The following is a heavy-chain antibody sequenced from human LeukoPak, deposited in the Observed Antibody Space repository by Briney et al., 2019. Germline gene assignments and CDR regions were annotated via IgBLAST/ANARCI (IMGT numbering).Heavy chain of an antibody. CDR1: GGSISGYY. J-gene: IGHJ1*01. D-gene: IGHD3-3*01. CDR2: IYYSGST. CDR3: ARSPRNYDFWSGYSEPSGYFQH. V-gene: IGHV4-59*01. Sequence: PSETLSLTCTVSGGSISGYYWSWIRQPPGKGLEWIGYIYYSGSTNYNPSLKSRVTISVDTSKNQFSLKLSSVTAADTAVYYCARSPRNYDFWSGYSEPSGYFQHWGQGTLVTVSS.